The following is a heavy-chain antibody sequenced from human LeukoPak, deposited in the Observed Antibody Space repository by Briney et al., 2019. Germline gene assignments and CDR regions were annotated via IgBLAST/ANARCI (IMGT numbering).Heavy chain of an antibody. CDR3: ARPTYSRSLIDS. D-gene: IGHD6-6*01. V-gene: IGHV1-8*01. CDR1: GYTFTSYD. Sequence: ASVKVSCKASGYTFTSYDINWVRQATGQGLEWMGWMNPNSGNTGYAQEFQGRVTMTRQTPISTAYMELRSLRSEDTAVYYCARPTYSRSLIDSWGEGTLVTVSS. CDR2: MNPNSGNT. J-gene: IGHJ4*02.